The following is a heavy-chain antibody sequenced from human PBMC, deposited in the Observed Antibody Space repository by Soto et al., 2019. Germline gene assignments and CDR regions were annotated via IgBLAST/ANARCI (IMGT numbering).Heavy chain of an antibody. CDR1: GFTFSSYS. Sequence: GGSLRLSCAASGFTFSSYSMNWVRQAPGKGLEWVSSISSSSSYIYYADSVKGRFTISRDNAKNSLYLQMNSLRAEDTAVYYCARDQKAIFGVASYYYYMDVWGKGTTVTVSS. V-gene: IGHV3-21*01. J-gene: IGHJ6*03. CDR3: ARDQKAIFGVASYYYYMDV. CDR2: ISSSSSYI. D-gene: IGHD3-3*01.